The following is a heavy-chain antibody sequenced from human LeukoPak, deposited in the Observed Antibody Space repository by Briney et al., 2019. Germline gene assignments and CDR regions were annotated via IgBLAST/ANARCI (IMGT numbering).Heavy chain of an antibody. CDR3: ARMNYVSSGWGAPFDY. CDR1: GFTFSSFS. J-gene: IGHJ4*02. CDR2: IRSGGTNT. Sequence: GSLILSCAASGFTFSSFSMNWVRQAPGKGLEWVSYIRSGGTNTDYTGSVKGRFTISRDNAKNSLYLQMNRLRAEDTAVYYCARMNYVSSGWGAPFDYWGQGTLVTASS. V-gene: IGHV3-48*04. D-gene: IGHD1-7*01.